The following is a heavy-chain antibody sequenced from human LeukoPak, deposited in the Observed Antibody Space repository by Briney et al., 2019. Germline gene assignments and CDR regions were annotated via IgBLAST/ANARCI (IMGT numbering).Heavy chain of an antibody. Sequence: GGSLRLSCAASGFTFSSYAMSWVRQAPGKGLEWVSAISGSGGSTYYADSVKGRFAISRDNSKNTLYLQMNSLRAEDTAVYYCAKQPMVRGVMRDYWGQGTLVTVSS. J-gene: IGHJ4*02. CDR1: GFTFSSYA. CDR2: ISGSGGST. D-gene: IGHD3-10*01. V-gene: IGHV3-23*01. CDR3: AKQPMVRGVMRDY.